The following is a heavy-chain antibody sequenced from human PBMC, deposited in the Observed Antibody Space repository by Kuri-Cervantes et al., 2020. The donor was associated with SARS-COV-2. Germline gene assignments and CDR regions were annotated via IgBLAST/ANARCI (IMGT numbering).Heavy chain of an antibody. D-gene: IGHD2-15*01. J-gene: IGHJ3*02. CDR2: IWYDGSNK. V-gene: IGHV3-33*08. CDR1: GFTFSSYW. Sequence: GGSLRLSCAASGFTFSSYWMHWVRQAPGKGLEWVAVIWYDGSNKYYADSVKGRFTISRDDSKNTLYLQMNSLRAEDTAVYYCARENPYCSGGSCYSGAFDIWGQGTMVTVSS. CDR3: ARENPYCSGGSCYSGAFDI.